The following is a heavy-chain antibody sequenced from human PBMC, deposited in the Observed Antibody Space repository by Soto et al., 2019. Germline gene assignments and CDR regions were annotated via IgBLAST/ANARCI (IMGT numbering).Heavy chain of an antibody. CDR2: INHSGST. D-gene: IGHD1-7*01. CDR3: ARKARLRITGTLRSEFDQ. CDR1: GGSFSGYY. V-gene: IGHV4-34*01. J-gene: IGHJ5*02. Sequence: SETLSLTCAVYGGSFSGYYWSWIRQPPGKGLEWIGEINHSGSTNYNPSLKSRVTISVDTSKNQFSLKLSSVTAADTAVYYCARKARLRITGTLRSEFDQWGQGTMGTGSS.